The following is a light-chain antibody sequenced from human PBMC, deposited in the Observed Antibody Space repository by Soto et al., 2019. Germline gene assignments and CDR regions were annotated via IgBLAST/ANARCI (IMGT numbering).Light chain of an antibody. CDR3: QQYGTSPWT. J-gene: IGKJ1*01. CDR2: GAR. V-gene: IGKV3-20*01. Sequence: EIVLTQSPATLSLSPGERATLSCRASQSVSSFLAWYQQKPGQAPRLLIYGARTRATGVPDRFSASGSGTDFSPTISRLEPEDFAVYYCQQYGTSPWTFGQGTKVDIK. CDR1: QSVSSF.